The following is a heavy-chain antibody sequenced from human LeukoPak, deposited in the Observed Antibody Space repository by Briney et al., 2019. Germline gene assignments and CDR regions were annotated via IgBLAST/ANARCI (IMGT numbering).Heavy chain of an antibody. V-gene: IGHV5-51*01. CDR3: ARLTRYIRGSYYGFDY. CDR1: GYSFTSYW. J-gene: IGHJ4*02. CDR2: IYPGDSDT. Sequence: GESLKISCKGSGYSFTSYWIGWVRQMPGKGLEWMGIIYPGDSDTRYSPSFQGQVTISADKSISTAYLQWSSLKASDTAMYYCARLTRYIRGSYYGFDYWGQGTLVTVSS. D-gene: IGHD1-26*01.